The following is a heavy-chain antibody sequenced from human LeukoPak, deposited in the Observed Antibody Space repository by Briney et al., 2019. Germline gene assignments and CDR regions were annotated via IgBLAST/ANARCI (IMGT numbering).Heavy chain of an antibody. V-gene: IGHV3-7*01. CDR1: GFTFSSYW. D-gene: IGHD2-2*01. J-gene: IGHJ4*02. Sequence: PGGSLRLSCAASGFTFSSYWMSWVRQAPGKGLEWVANIKQDGSEKYYADSVKGRFTISRDNSKNTLYLQMNSLRAEDTAVYYCASSTIVVVPAAVGYWGQGTLVTVSS. CDR3: ASSTIVVVPAAVGY. CDR2: IKQDGSEK.